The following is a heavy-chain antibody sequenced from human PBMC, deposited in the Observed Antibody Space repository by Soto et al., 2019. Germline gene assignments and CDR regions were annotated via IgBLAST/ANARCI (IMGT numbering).Heavy chain of an antibody. CDR1: GGSVSSGSYY. J-gene: IGHJ4*02. CDR3: ARSVYFDY. Sequence: SETLSLTCTVSGGSVSSGSYYWSWIRQPPGKGLEWIGYIYYSGSTNYNPSLKSRVTISVDTSKNQFSLKLSSVTAADTAVYYCARSVYFDYWGQGTLVTVSS. V-gene: IGHV4-61*01. CDR2: IYYSGST.